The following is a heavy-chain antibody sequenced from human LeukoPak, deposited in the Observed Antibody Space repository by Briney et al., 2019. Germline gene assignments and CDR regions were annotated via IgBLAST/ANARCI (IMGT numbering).Heavy chain of an antibody. D-gene: IGHD6-13*01. Sequence: GGSLRLSCAASGFSFSSYWMHWVRQAPGKGLVWVSRISTDGSIINYADSVKGRFTISRDNSKNTLYLQMNSLRAEDTAVYYCAKGHLIAAAAPYYYYGMDVWGQGTTVTVSS. CDR2: ISTDGSII. V-gene: IGHV3-74*01. J-gene: IGHJ6*02. CDR1: GFSFSSYW. CDR3: AKGHLIAAAAPYYYYGMDV.